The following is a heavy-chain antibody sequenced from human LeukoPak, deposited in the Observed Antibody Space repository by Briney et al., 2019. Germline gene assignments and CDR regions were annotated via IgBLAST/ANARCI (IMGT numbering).Heavy chain of an antibody. Sequence: GSLRLSCAASGFTFSSYAMSWVRQAPGKGLEWIGYIYYSGSTNYNPSLKSRVTISVDTSKNQFSLKLSSVTAADTAVYYCARDQYYYDSSGYLGAFDIWGQGTMVTVSS. V-gene: IGHV4-59*01. CDR3: ARDQYYYDSSGYLGAFDI. CDR2: IYYSGST. J-gene: IGHJ3*02. D-gene: IGHD3-22*01. CDR1: GFTFSSYA.